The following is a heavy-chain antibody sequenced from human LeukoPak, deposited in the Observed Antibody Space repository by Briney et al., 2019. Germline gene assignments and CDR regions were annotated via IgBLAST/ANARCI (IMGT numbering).Heavy chain of an antibody. J-gene: IGHJ4*02. D-gene: IGHD3-10*01. CDR3: ARSMVRGEGYFDY. V-gene: IGHV4-34*01. CDR2: INHSGST. CDR1: GGSFSGYY. Sequence: PSETLSLTCAVYGGSFSGYYWSWIRQPPGKGLEWIGEINHSGSTNYNPSLKSRVTISVDTSKNQFSLKLSSVTAADTAVYYCARSMVRGEGYFDYWGQGTLVTVSS.